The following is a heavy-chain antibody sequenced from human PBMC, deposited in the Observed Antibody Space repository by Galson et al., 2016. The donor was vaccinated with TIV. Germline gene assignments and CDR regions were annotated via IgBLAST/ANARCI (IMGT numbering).Heavy chain of an antibody. CDR3: ARGSLDL. CDR1: GFTFSTYV. V-gene: IGHV3-11*05. Sequence: SLRLSCAASGFTFSTYVMHWVRQAPGKGLQWVSYISSTGFLTNYADSVKGRFTVSRDNAKDSVFLQMNSLRAEDTAVYYCARGSLDLWGQGTLVAVSS. CDR2: ISSTGFLT. J-gene: IGHJ5*02.